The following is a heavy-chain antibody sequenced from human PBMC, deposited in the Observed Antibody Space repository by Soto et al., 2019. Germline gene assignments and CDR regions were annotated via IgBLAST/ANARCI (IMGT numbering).Heavy chain of an antibody. D-gene: IGHD6-6*01. J-gene: IGHJ6*03. CDR2: INHSGST. CDR3: ARGSPDSSSSCYYMEV. CDR1: GGSFSGYY. Sequence: SETLSLTCAVYGGSFSGYYWSWIRQPPGKGLEWIGEINHSGSTNYNPSLKRRVTISVDTSKNTLSLKLSSVTAADTAVNYRARGSPDSSSSCYYMEVWGKGTTVTGSS. V-gene: IGHV4-34*01.